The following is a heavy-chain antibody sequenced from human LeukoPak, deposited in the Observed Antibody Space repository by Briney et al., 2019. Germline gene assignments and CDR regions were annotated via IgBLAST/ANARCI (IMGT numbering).Heavy chain of an antibody. CDR1: GYTFTGYY. CDR2: INPNSGGT. J-gene: IGHJ3*02. D-gene: IGHD2-15*01. V-gene: IGHV1-2*02. Sequence: GASVKVSCKASGYTFTGYYMHWVRQAPGQGLEWMGSINPNSGGTIYAQQFQGRVTMTRDTSISTAYMELSRLRSDDTAVYYCAKGNHCSGGSCYLLDAFDIWGQGTMVTVSS. CDR3: AKGNHCSGGSCYLLDAFDI.